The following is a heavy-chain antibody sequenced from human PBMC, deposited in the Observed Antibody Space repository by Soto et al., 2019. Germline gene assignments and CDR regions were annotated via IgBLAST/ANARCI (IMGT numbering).Heavy chain of an antibody. D-gene: IGHD3-16*01. CDR1: GYTFTSYD. CDR2: MNPNSGNT. J-gene: IGHJ6*02. Sequence: GASVKVSCKASGYTFTSYDINWVRQATGQGLEWMGWMNPNSGNTGYAQKFQGRVTMTRNTSISTAYMELSSLRSEDTAVYYCARGTFGGVLAPGGMDVWGQGTTVTVSS. V-gene: IGHV1-8*01. CDR3: ARGTFGGVLAPGGMDV.